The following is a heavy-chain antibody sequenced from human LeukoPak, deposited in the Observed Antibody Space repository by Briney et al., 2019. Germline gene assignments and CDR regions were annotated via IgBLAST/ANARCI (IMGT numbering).Heavy chain of an antibody. J-gene: IGHJ4*02. CDR2: ISGYNGNT. CDR1: GYTFTSYG. Sequence: ASVKVSCKASGYTFTSYGISWVRQAPGQGLEWMGWISGYNGNTNYAQKLQGRVTMTTDTSTSTAYMGLRSLRSDDTAVYYCARDEGQITYYDILTGYPHLYYFDYWGQGTLVTVSS. D-gene: IGHD3-9*01. CDR3: ARDEGQITYYDILTGYPHLYYFDY. V-gene: IGHV1-18*01.